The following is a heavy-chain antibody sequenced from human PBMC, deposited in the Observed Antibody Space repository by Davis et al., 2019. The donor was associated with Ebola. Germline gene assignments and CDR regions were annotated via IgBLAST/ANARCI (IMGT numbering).Heavy chain of an antibody. J-gene: IGHJ4*02. CDR3: ASHSSGYPVDY. CDR2: IYYSGST. Sequence: SETLSLTCAVYGGSFSGYYWSWIRQPPGKGLEWIGSIYYSGSTYYNPSLKSRVTISVDTSKNQFSLKLSSVTAADTAVYYCASHSSGYPVDYWGQGTLVTVSS. V-gene: IGHV4-34*01. D-gene: IGHD3-22*01. CDR1: GGSFSGYY.